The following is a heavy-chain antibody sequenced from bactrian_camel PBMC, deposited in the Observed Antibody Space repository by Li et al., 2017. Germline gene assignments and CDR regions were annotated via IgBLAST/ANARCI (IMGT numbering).Heavy chain of an antibody. Sequence: VQLVESGGGSVQTGGSLRLSCKPSFFILDDFDMMWYRQAPGNECGLVSSISGDGSTYYTDAVRGRFTVSQDDVEKTLYLQMSSLKPEDTAMYYCASGRRPNSVTSCSYLDWGQGTQVTVS. CDR1: FFILDDFD. D-gene: IGHD3*01. CDR2: ISGDGST. J-gene: IGHJ4*01. CDR3: ASGRRPNSVTSCSYLD. V-gene: IGHV3S61*01.